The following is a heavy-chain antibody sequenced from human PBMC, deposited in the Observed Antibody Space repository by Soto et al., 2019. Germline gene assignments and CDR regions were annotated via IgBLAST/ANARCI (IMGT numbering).Heavy chain of an antibody. Sequence: QVQLVQSGAEVQKPGSSVKVSCKASGGTFSSYTISWVRQAPGQGLEWMGRIIPILGIANYAQKFQGRVTITADKSTSTAYMELSSLRSEDTAVYYCARAGSYVSPYNWFDPWGQGTLVTVSS. J-gene: IGHJ5*02. V-gene: IGHV1-69*02. CDR2: IIPILGIA. CDR1: GGTFSSYT. D-gene: IGHD3-16*01. CDR3: ARAGSYVSPYNWFDP.